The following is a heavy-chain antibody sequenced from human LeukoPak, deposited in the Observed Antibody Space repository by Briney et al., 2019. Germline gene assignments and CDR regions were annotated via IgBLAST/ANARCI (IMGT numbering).Heavy chain of an antibody. CDR1: GFTFDDYA. CDR2: ISGDGGST. V-gene: IGHV3-43*02. J-gene: IGHJ4*02. CDR3: ASHETNSYGYVY. Sequence: GGSLRLSCAASGFTFDDYAMHWVRQAPGKGLEWVSLISGDGGSTYYADSVKGRFTISRDNSKNSLYLQMDSLRTEDTALYYCASHETNSYGYVYWGQGTLVTVSS. D-gene: IGHD5-18*01.